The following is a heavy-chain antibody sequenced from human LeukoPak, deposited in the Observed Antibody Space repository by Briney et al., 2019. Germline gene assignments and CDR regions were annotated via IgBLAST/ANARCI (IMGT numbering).Heavy chain of an antibody. Sequence: GGSLRLSCAASGFTFSIYAMSWVRQAPGKGLEWVSAISGSGGSTYYADSVKGRFTISRDNAKNTLYLQINSLRAEDTAVYYCAKTPRYYDSSGYFDYWGQGTLVTVSS. V-gene: IGHV3-23*01. J-gene: IGHJ4*02. CDR1: GFTFSIYA. D-gene: IGHD3-22*01. CDR3: AKTPRYYDSSGYFDY. CDR2: ISGSGGST.